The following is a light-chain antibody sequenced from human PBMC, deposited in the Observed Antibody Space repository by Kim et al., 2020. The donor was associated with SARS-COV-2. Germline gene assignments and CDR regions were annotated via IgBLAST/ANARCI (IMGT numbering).Light chain of an antibody. Sequence: SVLTHPPSASGTPGQRVTISCSGSSSNIGSNTVNWYQQLPGTAPKLLIYSNNQRPSGVPDRFSGSKSGTSASLAISGLQSEDEADYYCAAWDDSLNVWVFGGGTKLTVL. V-gene: IGLV1-44*01. CDR2: SNN. CDR1: SSNIGSNT. CDR3: AAWDDSLNVWV. J-gene: IGLJ3*02.